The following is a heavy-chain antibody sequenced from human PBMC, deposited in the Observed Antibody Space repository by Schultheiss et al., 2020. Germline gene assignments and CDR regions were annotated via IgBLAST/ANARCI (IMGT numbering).Heavy chain of an antibody. Sequence: SAIMSLTCTVSGGSISSGDYYWSWIRQPPGKGLEWIGYIYYSGSTFYNPSLKSRVTISVDTSKNQFFLNLSSVTAADTAVYYCARENYYDTPFDYWGQGALVTVAS. V-gene: IGHV4-30-4*01. CDR3: ARENYYDTPFDY. J-gene: IGHJ4*02. CDR1: GGSISSGDYY. CDR2: IYYSGST. D-gene: IGHD3-22*01.